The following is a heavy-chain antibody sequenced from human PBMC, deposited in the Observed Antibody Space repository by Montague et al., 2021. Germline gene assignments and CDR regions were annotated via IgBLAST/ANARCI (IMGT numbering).Heavy chain of an antibody. CDR3: ARKRTNWEY. V-gene: IGHV4-59*01. J-gene: IGHJ4*01. D-gene: IGHD1-26*01. CDR1: GGSINCYY. CDR2: VYYTGTT. Sequence: SETLSLTCTVSGGSINCYYWSWIRQPPGKGLEWIGYVYYTGTTNYNPSLKSRVTISVDTSRNQFFLNVNSVTAADTAVYYCARKRTNWEYWGDGTLVTVSS.